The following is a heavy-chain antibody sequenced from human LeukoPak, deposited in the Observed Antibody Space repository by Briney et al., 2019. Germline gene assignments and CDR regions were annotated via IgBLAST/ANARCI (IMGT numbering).Heavy chain of an antibody. Sequence: GESLKISCKASGYSFSKYWIGWVRQMPGKGLEWMAIIYPGDSDTRYSPSFQGQVTISADKPFSTAYLQWSSLKASDTAMYYCARQGTRFYGGSSIDYWGQGTLVTVSS. CDR3: ARQGTRFYGGSSIDY. D-gene: IGHD4-23*01. V-gene: IGHV5-51*01. CDR1: GYSFSKYW. CDR2: IYPGDSDT. J-gene: IGHJ4*02.